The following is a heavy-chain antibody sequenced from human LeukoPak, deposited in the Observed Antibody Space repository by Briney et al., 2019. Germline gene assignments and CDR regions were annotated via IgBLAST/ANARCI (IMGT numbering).Heavy chain of an antibody. CDR1: GGSITGYY. CDR3: ARRYILTGYCFDF. J-gene: IGHJ4*02. D-gene: IGHD3-9*01. Sequence: PSETLSLTCAVYGGSITGYYWSWIRQTPGRGLEWVGEIHYTGATSYNPSLKSRATISTDTSKNQFSLRLSSVTAADTAVYYCARRYILTGYCFDFWGQGALVTVSS. V-gene: IGHV4-34*01. CDR2: IHYTGAT.